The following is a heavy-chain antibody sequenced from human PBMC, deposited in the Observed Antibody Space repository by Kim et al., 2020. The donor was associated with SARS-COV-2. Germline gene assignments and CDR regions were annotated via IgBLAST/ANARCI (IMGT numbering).Heavy chain of an antibody. CDR1: GFTFSSYG. V-gene: IGHV3-33*06. D-gene: IGHD2-21*01. J-gene: IGHJ6*02. CDR3: AKDPSLGLWGDPYYYYGMDV. CDR2: IWYDGSNK. Sequence: GGSLRLSCAASGFTFSSYGMHWVRQAPGKGLEWVAVIWYDGSNKYYADSVKGRFTISRDNSKNTLYLQMNSLGAEDTAVYYCAKDPSLGLWGDPYYYYGMDVWGQGTTVTVSS.